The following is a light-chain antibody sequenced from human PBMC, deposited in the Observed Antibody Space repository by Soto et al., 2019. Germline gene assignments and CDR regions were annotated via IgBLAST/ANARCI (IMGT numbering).Light chain of an antibody. CDR1: IRDIGGYNF. CDR2: DVS. J-gene: IGLJ2*01. V-gene: IGLV2-11*01. CDR3: CSYAGSNTLA. Sequence: QSALTQPRSVSGSPGQSITISCSGTIRDIGGYNFISWYQQHPGAAPKIIIYDVSKRPSGVPDRFSGSTSGNTASLTISGLQAEDDAFYYCCSYAGSNTLAFGVGTKLTVL.